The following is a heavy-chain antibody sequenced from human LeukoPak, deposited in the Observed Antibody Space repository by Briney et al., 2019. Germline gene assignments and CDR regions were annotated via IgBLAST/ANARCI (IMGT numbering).Heavy chain of an antibody. CDR2: ISYDGSNK. CDR1: GFTFSSYA. V-gene: IGHV3-30-3*01. D-gene: IGHD2-2*01. CDR3: ASLYCSSTSCYVDY. J-gene: IGHJ4*02. Sequence: GGSLRLSCAASGFTFSSYAMHWVRQAPGKGLEWVAVISYDGSNKYYADSVKGRFTISRDNSKNTLYLQMNSLRAEDTAVYYCASLYCSSTSCYVDYWGQGTLVTVSS.